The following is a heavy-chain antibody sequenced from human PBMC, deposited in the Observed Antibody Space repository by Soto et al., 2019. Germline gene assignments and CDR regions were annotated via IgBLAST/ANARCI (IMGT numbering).Heavy chain of an antibody. Sequence: ASVKVSCKAPGGTFSSYAISWVRQSPGQGLEWMGGIIPIFGTANCAQKFQGRVTMTRDTSISTAYMELSRLRSDDSAVYYCARGQALSFWSGYPTVPKYGMDVWGQGTTVTVSS. V-gene: IGHV1-69*05. CDR3: ARGQALSFWSGYPTVPKYGMDV. CDR1: GGTFSSYA. CDR2: IIPIFGTA. D-gene: IGHD3-3*01. J-gene: IGHJ6*02.